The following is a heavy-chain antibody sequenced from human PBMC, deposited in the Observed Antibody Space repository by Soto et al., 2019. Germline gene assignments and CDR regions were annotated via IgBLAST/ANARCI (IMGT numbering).Heavy chain of an antibody. CDR3: ATDFSVTTMDY. CDR1: GYTLTEIF. CDR2: FDPGDGET. D-gene: IGHD4-4*01. V-gene: IGHV1-24*01. J-gene: IGHJ4*02. Sequence: GASVKGSCKVFGYTLTEIFIHWGGQAPGKGLEWMGGFDPGDGETIYAQKFQGRVTMTEDTSTDTAYMELSSLRSEDTAVYYCATDFSVTTMDYWGQGTLVTVSS.